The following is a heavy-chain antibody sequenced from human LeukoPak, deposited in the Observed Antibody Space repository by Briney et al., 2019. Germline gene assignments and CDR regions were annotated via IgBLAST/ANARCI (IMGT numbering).Heavy chain of an antibody. V-gene: IGHV3-30*03. CDR3: ARDRRSGYSSGWYPFDP. CDR1: GFTFSSYG. CDR2: ISYDGSNK. Sequence: PGGSLRLSCAASGFTFSSYGMHWVRQAPGKGLEWVAVISYDGSNKYYADSVKGRFTISRDNSKNTLYLQMNSLRAEDTAVYYCARDRRSGYSSGWYPFDPWGQGTLVTVSS. J-gene: IGHJ5*02. D-gene: IGHD6-19*01.